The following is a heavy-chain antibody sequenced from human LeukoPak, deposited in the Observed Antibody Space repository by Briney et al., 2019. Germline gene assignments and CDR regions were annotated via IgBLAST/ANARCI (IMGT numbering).Heavy chain of an antibody. D-gene: IGHD6-19*01. CDR1: GYTFTSYG. J-gene: IGHJ4*02. Sequence: SVKVSCKASGYTFTSYGISWVRQAPGQGLEWMGWISAYNGNTNYAQKLQGRVTMTTDTSTSTAYMELSSLRSEDTAVYYCATAVAGRYYFDYWGQGTLVTVSS. CDR3: ATAVAGRYYFDY. CDR2: ISAYNGNT. V-gene: IGHV1-18*01.